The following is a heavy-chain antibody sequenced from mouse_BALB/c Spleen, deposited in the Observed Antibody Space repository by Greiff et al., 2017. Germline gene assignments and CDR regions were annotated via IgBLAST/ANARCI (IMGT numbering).Heavy chain of an antibody. V-gene: IGHV2-9*02. Sequence: VMLVESGPGLVAPSQSLSITCTVSGFSLTSYGVHWVRQPPGKGLEWLGVIWAGGSTNYNSALMSRLSISKDNSKSQVFLKMNSLQTDDTAMYYCARDRTGTGYFDVWGAGTTVTVSS. CDR2: IWAGGST. CDR3: ARDRTGTGYFDV. CDR1: GFSLTSYG. D-gene: IGHD4-1*01. J-gene: IGHJ1*01.